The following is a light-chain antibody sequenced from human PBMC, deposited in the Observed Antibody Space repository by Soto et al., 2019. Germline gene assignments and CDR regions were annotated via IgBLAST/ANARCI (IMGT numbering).Light chain of an antibody. CDR1: QSVSSN. V-gene: IGKV3-15*01. CDR2: GAS. Sequence: EIVMTQSTATLSVSPGERATLSCRASQSVSSNLDWYQQKPGQAPRLLIYGASTMATGIPARFSGSGSGTEVTLTISSLQSEDFAVYYCHHYKNWPRTFGQGTKVEIK. J-gene: IGKJ1*01. CDR3: HHYKNWPRT.